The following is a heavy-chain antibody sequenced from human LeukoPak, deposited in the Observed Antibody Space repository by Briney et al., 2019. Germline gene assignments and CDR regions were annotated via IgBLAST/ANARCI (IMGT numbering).Heavy chain of an antibody. CDR1: GGSISSGGYY. J-gene: IGHJ4*02. V-gene: IGHV4-31*03. D-gene: IGHD6-13*01. CDR2: IYYSGST. Sequence: PLQTLSLTCTVSGGSISSGGYYWSWIRQHPGKGLEWIGYIYYSGSTYYNPSLKSRVTISVDTSKNQFSLKLSSVTAADTAVYYCARGRYSSSLDNYWGQGTLVTVSS. CDR3: ARGRYSSSLDNY.